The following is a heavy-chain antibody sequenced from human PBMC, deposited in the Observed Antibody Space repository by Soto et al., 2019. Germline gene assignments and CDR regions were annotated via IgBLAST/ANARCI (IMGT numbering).Heavy chain of an antibody. CDR3: ARDGTPPFGVDIMGFDS. D-gene: IGHD3-3*01. Sequence: GESLKISCKGSGYSFTSYWIGWVRQMPGKGLEWMGIIYPGDSDTRYSPSFQGQVTISADKSISTAKNSLYLQMNSLSADDTAVYYCARDGTPPFGVDIMGFDSWGQGSQVTVSS. V-gene: IGHV5-51*01. CDR1: GYSFTSYW. CDR2: IYPGDSDT. J-gene: IGHJ4*02.